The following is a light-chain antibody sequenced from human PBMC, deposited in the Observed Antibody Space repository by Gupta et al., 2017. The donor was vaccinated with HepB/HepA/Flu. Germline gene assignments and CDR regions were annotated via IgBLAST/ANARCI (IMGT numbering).Light chain of an antibody. V-gene: IGLV10-54*04. CDR1: SNNVGNHG. Sequence: QAGLPQPPSVSTVYIQTATLTCTGNSNNVGNHGAAWLQQHQGHPPKLLSYRNNNRPSGISERFSASKSGDTASLTITGLQPDDEADYYCSTWDNSLSGRVFGGGTQLTVL. CDR3: STWDNSLSGRV. J-gene: IGLJ2*01. CDR2: RNN.